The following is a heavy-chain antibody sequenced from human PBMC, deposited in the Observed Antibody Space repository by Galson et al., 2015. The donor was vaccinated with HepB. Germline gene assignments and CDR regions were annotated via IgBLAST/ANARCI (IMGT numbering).Heavy chain of an antibody. V-gene: IGHV3-48*01. CDR3: ARDTTGIAAVADAFDI. CDR1: GFTFSSYS. CDR2: ISSSSSTI. Sequence: SLRLSCAASGFTFSSYSMNWVRQAPGKGLEWVSYISSSSSTIYYADSVKGRFTISRDNAKNSLYLQMNSLRAEDTAVYYCARDTTGIAAVADAFDIWGQGTMVTVSS. D-gene: IGHD6-13*01. J-gene: IGHJ3*02.